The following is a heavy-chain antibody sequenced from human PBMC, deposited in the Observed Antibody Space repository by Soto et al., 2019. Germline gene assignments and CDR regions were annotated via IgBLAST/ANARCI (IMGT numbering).Heavy chain of an antibody. D-gene: IGHD3-3*01. J-gene: IGHJ6*02. V-gene: IGHV3-21*01. CDR1: GFTFSSYS. Sequence: EVQLVESGGGLVKPGGSLRLSCAASGFTFSSYSMNWVRQAPGKGLEWVSSISSSSYIYYADSVKGRFTISRDNAKNSLYLQMNSLRAEDTAVYYCARNRAGWSGTAYYYYYGMDVWGQGTTVTVSS. CDR2: ISSSSYI. CDR3: ARNRAGWSGTAYYYYYGMDV.